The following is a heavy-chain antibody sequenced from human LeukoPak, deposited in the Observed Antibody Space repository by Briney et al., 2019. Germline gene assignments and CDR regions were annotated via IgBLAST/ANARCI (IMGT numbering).Heavy chain of an antibody. Sequence: GGSLRLSCAASGFTFSSYAMSWVRQAPGKGLEWVSAISGSGGSTYYADSVKGRFTISRDNSKNTLYLQMNSLRAEDTAVYYCAKTEAGFTTYYDILTGHMGAWGQGTLVTVSS. CDR2: ISGSGGST. J-gene: IGHJ5*02. V-gene: IGHV3-23*01. CDR1: GFTFSSYA. D-gene: IGHD3-9*01. CDR3: AKTEAGFTTYYDILTGHMGA.